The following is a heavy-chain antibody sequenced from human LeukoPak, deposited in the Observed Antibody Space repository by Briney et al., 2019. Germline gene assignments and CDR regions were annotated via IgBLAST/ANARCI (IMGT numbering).Heavy chain of an antibody. CDR2: SFTFGST. J-gene: IGHJ4*02. CDR3: APLGPNSWVDY. CDR1: GFTVSSNH. V-gene: IGHV3-66*01. D-gene: IGHD1-1*01. Sequence: QPGGSLRLSCAASGFTVSSNHMSWVRQAPGKGLEWVSGSFTFGSTYYTDSVKGRFTMSRDSSKNTLYLQMSSLRVEDTAVYYCAPLGPNSWVDYWGQGTLVTVSS.